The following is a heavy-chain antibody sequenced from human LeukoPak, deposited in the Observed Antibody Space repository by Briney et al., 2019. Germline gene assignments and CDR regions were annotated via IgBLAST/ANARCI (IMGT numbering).Heavy chain of an antibody. V-gene: IGHV4-34*01. J-gene: IGHJ4*02. D-gene: IGHD3-3*01. CDR1: GGSFSGYY. Sequence: SETLSLTCAVYGGSFSGYYWSWIRQPPGKGLEWIGEINHSGSTNYNPSLKSRVTISVDTSKNQFSLKLSSVTAADPAVYYCARRPYYDFWSGLPSHWGQGTLVTVSS. CDR2: INHSGST. CDR3: ARRPYYDFWSGLPSH.